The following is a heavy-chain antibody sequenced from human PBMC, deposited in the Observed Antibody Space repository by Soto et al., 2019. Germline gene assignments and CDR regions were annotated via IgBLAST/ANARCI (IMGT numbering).Heavy chain of an antibody. J-gene: IGHJ4*02. D-gene: IGHD3-3*01. CDR3: AHRVLRAVFGLVTTTAIYFDF. CDR2: IYWDDDK. CDR1: GFSLTTSGVG. V-gene: IGHV2-5*02. Sequence: QITLNESGPTVVKPTETLTLTCTFSGFSLTTSGVGVGWFRQSPGKAPEGLAFIYWDDDKRYSTSLKSRLTITKDTSKNQVVLTMANVDPADTATYYCAHRVLRAVFGLVTTTAIYFDFWGQGTPVVVSS.